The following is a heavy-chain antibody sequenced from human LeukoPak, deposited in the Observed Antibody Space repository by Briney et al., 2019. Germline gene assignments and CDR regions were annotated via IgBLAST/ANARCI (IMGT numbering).Heavy chain of an antibody. J-gene: IGHJ4*02. V-gene: IGHV1-69*06. CDR2: IIPIFGTA. Sequence: GASVKVSCKASGYTFTSYAMNWVRQAPGQGLEWMGGIIPIFGTANYAQKFQGRVTITADKSTSTAYMELSSLRSEDTAVYYCARGLVEMATNSLDYWGQGTLVTVSS. D-gene: IGHD5-24*01. CDR3: ARGLVEMATNSLDY. CDR1: GYTFTSYA.